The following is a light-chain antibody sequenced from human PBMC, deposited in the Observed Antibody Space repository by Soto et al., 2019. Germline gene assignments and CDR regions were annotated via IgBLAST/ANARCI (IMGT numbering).Light chain of an antibody. Sequence: QAVVTQPPSVSGAPGQRVTISCTGSSSNIGARYDVHWYQQLPGTAPKLLIYGNSDRPSGVPDRFSGSKSGTSASLAITGLQAEDEADYYCQSYDSSLRGYVFGTGTKLTVL. J-gene: IGLJ1*01. CDR3: QSYDSSLRGYV. CDR1: SSNIGARYD. V-gene: IGLV1-40*01. CDR2: GNS.